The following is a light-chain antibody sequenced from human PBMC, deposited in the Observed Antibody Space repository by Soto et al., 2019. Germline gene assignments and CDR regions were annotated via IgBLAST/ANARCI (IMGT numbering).Light chain of an antibody. J-gene: IGLJ2*01. CDR1: TGAVTSGYY. CDR3: LLYYGGAQV. Sequence: QAVVTQEPSLTVSPGGTVTLTCASSTGAVTSGYYPNWFQQKPGQAPRALIYSRSNKHSWTPARLSGSLLGGKAALTLSGVQPEDEAEYHCLLYYGGAQVFGGGTKLTVL. V-gene: IGLV7-43*01. CDR2: SRS.